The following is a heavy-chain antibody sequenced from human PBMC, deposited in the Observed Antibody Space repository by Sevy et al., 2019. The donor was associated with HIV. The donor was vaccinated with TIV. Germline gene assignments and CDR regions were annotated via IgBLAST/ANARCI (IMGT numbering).Heavy chain of an antibody. D-gene: IGHD1-1*01. CDR3: GRDEGRVIVPTAGFES. CDR1: GFTFRSFS. J-gene: IGHJ5*01. V-gene: IGHV3-33*01. CDR2: IWCYGRTE. Sequence: GGSLRLSCVASGFTFRSFSMHWVRQAPGKGLEWVAAIWCYGRTERYADSVQGRFTISRDNSKKTLYLQMNSLRDEDTAIYYCGRDEGRVIVPTAGFESWGQGTLVTVSS.